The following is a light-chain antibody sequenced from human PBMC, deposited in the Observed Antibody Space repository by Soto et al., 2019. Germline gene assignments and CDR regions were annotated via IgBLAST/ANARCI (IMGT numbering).Light chain of an antibody. J-gene: IGKJ4*01. CDR3: QQYNSSPFT. Sequence: EIVLTQSPYTLSVSPGERATLSCRASQSINRNSAWYQHNPGQPPTLLIYDASTSATGLPARFTGSGSGTEFTLTITSLQSEDFAVYYCQQYNSSPFTFGRGTTVEI. CDR2: DAS. V-gene: IGKV3D-15*01. CDR1: QSINRN.